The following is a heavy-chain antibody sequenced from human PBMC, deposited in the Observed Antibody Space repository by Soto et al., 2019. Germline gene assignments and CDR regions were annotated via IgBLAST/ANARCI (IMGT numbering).Heavy chain of an antibody. Sequence: LSLTFSLYSGSLSGYYWSWIRRPPGKGLEWIGEISPSGTTNYSPSLKSRVSISVDTSKNQFSLNLTSLTAADTAVYYCARAPKVSGSAQTRPDFWGQGSLVTVSS. CDR1: SGSLSGYY. CDR2: ISPSGTT. V-gene: IGHV4-34*01. D-gene: IGHD6-6*01. CDR3: ARAPKVSGSAQTRPDF. J-gene: IGHJ4*02.